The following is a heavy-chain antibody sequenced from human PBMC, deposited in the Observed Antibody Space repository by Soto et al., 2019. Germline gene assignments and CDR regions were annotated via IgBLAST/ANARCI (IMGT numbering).Heavy chain of an antibody. Sequence: EVQLVESGGGPAQFGGSLRLSCAASGFTFSNYWMHWVRQVPGKGLVWVSRIKGDETSTGYADSVKGRFPIFRDNVKNTLYLQMNSMRAEAKAVYYCARGVSGYYGFNYWGQGTLVTVSS. D-gene: IGHD5-12*01. J-gene: IGHJ4*02. V-gene: IGHV3-74*01. CDR1: GFTFSNYW. CDR2: IKGDETST. CDR3: ARGVSGYYGFNY.